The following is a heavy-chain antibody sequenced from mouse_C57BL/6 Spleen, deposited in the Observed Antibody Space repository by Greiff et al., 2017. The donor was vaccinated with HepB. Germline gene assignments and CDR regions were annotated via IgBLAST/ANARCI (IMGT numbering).Heavy chain of an antibody. J-gene: IGHJ1*03. Sequence: QVQLQQSGAELVRPGTSVKMSCKASGYTFTNYWIGWAKQRPGHGLEWIGDIYPGGGYTNYNEKFKGKATLTADKSSSTAYMQFSSLTSEDSAIYYCARLDDGYYDVWGTGTTVTVSS. CDR2: IYPGGGYT. CDR1: GYTFTNYW. D-gene: IGHD2-3*01. V-gene: IGHV1-63*01. CDR3: ARLDDGYYDV.